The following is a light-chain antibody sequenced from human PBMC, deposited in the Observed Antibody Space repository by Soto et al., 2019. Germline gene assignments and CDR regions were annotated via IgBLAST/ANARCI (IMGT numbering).Light chain of an antibody. V-gene: IGKV4-1*01. CDR3: QQYYSIPRT. CDR1: QSVLYSTSNKNY. CDR2: WAS. Sequence: DTVMTQSPDSLAVSLGERATINCKSSQSVLYSTSNKNYLSWYQQKPGQPPKLLIYWASTRESGVPDRFSGSGSGTDFSLTISSLQAEDVAVYYCQQYYSIPRTFGQGTKVEI. J-gene: IGKJ1*01.